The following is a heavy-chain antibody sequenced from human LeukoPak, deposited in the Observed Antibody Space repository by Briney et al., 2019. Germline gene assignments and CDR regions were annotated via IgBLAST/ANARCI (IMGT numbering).Heavy chain of an antibody. Sequence: PSETLSLTCTVSGGSISSHYWSWIRQPPGKGLEWIGYIYYSGSTNYNPSLKSRVSMSVDTSTNQFSLKLTSVTAADTAVYYCARDRTGRNTAQDDYWGQGTLVTVSS. CDR1: GGSISSHY. V-gene: IGHV4-59*11. CDR3: ARDRTGRNTAQDDY. J-gene: IGHJ4*02. D-gene: IGHD5-18*01. CDR2: IYYSGST.